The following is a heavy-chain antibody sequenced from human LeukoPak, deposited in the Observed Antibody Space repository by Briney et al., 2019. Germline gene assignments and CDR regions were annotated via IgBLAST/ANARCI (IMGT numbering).Heavy chain of an antibody. J-gene: IGHJ6*03. V-gene: IGHV4-59*01. Sequence: PSETLSLTCTVSDGSISSYYWSWIRQPPGRGLEWIGYIYYSGSTNYNPSLKSRVTISVDTSKNQFSLKLSSVTAADTAVYYCARTLTIFGVVAPYYYYYMDVWGKGTTVTVSS. CDR1: DGSISSYY. CDR2: IYYSGST. CDR3: ARTLTIFGVVAPYYYYYMDV. D-gene: IGHD3-3*01.